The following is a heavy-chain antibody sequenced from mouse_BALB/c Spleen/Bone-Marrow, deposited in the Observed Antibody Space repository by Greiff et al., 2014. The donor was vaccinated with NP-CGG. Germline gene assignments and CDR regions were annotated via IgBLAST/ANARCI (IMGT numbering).Heavy chain of an antibody. CDR2: IDPANGNT. CDR1: GFNIKDTY. Sequence: EVKLQESGAELVKPGASVKLSCTASGFNIKDTYMHWVKQRPEQGLEWIGRIDPANGNTKYDPKFQGKATITADTSSNTAYLQLSSLTSEDAAVYYCAPYYYDSGQFAYWGQGTLVTVSA. D-gene: IGHD1-1*01. J-gene: IGHJ3*01. V-gene: IGHV14-3*02. CDR3: APYYYDSGQFAY.